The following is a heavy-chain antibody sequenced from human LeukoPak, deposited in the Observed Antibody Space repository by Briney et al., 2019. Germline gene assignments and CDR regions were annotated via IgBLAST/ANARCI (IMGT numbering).Heavy chain of an antibody. J-gene: IGHJ5*02. Sequence: SETLSLTCTVSGCSMSSYYWSWIRQPPAKGLEWIGYISYRGGTNHNPPLKSQTTIPLDTSKNQFSLKLSSVTAADTAGYYCASSGVTALSLVDPWGEGTLVTVPS. CDR1: GCSMSSYY. CDR2: ISYRGGT. D-gene: IGHD2-21*02. CDR3: ASSGVTALSLVDP. V-gene: IGHV4-59*08.